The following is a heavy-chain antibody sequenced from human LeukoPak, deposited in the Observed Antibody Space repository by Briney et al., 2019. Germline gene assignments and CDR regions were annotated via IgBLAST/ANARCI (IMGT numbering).Heavy chain of an antibody. J-gene: IGHJ4*02. V-gene: IGHV1-8*02. CDR1: GYTFTSYD. CDR3: ARDRPDYYDSSGY. D-gene: IGHD3-22*01. Sequence: ASVKVSCKASGYTFTSYDINWVRQATGQGLEWMGWMNPNSGNTDYAQKLQGRVTMTTDTSTSTAYMELRSLRSDGTAVYYCARDRPDYYDSSGYWGQGTLVTVSS. CDR2: MNPNSGNT.